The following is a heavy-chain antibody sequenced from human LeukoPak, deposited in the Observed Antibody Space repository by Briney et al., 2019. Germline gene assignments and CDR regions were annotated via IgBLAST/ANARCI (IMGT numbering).Heavy chain of an antibody. Sequence: ASVKVSCKASGGTFSSYTIGWVRQAPGQGLEWMGRIIPILGIANYAQKFQGRVTITADKSTSTAYMELSSLRSEDTAVYYCARGGTMIVHSTTYFDYWGQGTLVTVSS. CDR3: ARGGTMIVHSTTYFDY. D-gene: IGHD3-22*01. V-gene: IGHV1-69*02. J-gene: IGHJ4*02. CDR1: GGTFSSYT. CDR2: IIPILGIA.